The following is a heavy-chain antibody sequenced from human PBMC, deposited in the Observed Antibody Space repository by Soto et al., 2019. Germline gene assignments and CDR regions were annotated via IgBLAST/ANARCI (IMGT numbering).Heavy chain of an antibody. CDR1: GYTFTSYA. CDR2: INAGNGNT. CDR3: ARDLLWFGELLYAYYYYGMDV. D-gene: IGHD3-10*01. V-gene: IGHV1-3*01. Sequence: QVQLVQSGAEVKKPGASVKVSCKASGYTFTSYAMHWARQAPGQRLEWMGWINAGNGNTKYSQKFQGRVTITRDTSASTAYMELSSLRSEDTAVYYCARDLLWFGELLYAYYYYGMDVWGQGTTVTVSS. J-gene: IGHJ6*02.